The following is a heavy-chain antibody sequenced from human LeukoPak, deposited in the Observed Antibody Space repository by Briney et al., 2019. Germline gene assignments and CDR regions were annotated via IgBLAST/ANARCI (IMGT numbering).Heavy chain of an antibody. CDR1: GFTFSSYA. V-gene: IGHV3-23*01. CDR3: AKAQSPYYYDSSGSRGYYFDY. J-gene: IGHJ4*02. CDR2: ISGSGGST. Sequence: PGGSLRLSCAASGFTFSSYAMSWVRQAPGKGLEWVSAISGSGGSTYYADSVKGRFTISRDNSKNTLYLQMNSLRAEDTAVYYCAKAQSPYYYDSSGSRGYYFDYWGQGTLVTVSS. D-gene: IGHD3-22*01.